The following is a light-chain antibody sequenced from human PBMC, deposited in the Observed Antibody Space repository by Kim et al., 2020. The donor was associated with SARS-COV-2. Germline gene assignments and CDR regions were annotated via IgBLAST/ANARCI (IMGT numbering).Light chain of an antibody. CDR2: GVS. CDR3: GSYTTSVTWV. Sequence: QSALTQPASVSGSPGQSITNSCTGTSSDIGIYNYVSWYQQHPDKAPKLIIYGVSKRPSGVSNRFSGSKSGNTASLTISGLQAEDEADYYCGSYTTSVTWVFGGGTKLTVL. J-gene: IGLJ3*02. V-gene: IGLV2-14*01. CDR1: SSDIGIYNY.